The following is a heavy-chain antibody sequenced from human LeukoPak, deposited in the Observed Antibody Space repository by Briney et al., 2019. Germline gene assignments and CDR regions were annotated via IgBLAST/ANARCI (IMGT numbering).Heavy chain of an antibody. V-gene: IGHV4-59*01. CDR3: ARELGYSGSYYGPRYYYYGMDV. Sequence: SETLSLTCTVSGGSISSYYWSWIRQPPGKGLEWIGYIYYSGSTNYNPSLKSRVTISVDTSKNQFSLKLSSVTAAGTAVYYCARELGYSGSYYGPRYYYYGMDVWGQGTTVTVSS. J-gene: IGHJ6*02. CDR2: IYYSGST. CDR1: GGSISSYY. D-gene: IGHD1-26*01.